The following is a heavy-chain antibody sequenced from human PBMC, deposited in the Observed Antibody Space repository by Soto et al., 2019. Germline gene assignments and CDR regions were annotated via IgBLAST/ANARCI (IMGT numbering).Heavy chain of an antibody. V-gene: IGHV4-34*01. Sequence: QVQLQQWGAGLLKPSETLSLTCAVYGGSFSGYYWSWIRQPPGKGLEWIGEINHSGSTNYNPSLKSRVTISVDTSKNQFSLKLSSVTAADTAVYYCARASQESYWALDYWGQGTLVTVSS. CDR3: ARASQESYWALDY. CDR2: INHSGST. J-gene: IGHJ4*02. CDR1: GGSFSGYY. D-gene: IGHD2-8*02.